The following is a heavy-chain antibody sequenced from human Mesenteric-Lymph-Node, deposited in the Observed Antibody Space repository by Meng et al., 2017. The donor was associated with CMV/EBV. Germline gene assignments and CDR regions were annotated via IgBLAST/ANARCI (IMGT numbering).Heavy chain of an antibody. D-gene: IGHD6-19*01. V-gene: IGHV3-7*01. Sequence: GESLKISCAASRFTFSSYWMSWVRQAPGKGLEWVANIKEDGSEKFYVDSVKGRFTISRDNAKNSLYLQMNSLRADDTAVYYCARGLHISVGISWGQGTLVTVSS. CDR3: ARGLHISVGIS. CDR2: IKEDGSEK. CDR1: RFTFSSYW. J-gene: IGHJ5*02.